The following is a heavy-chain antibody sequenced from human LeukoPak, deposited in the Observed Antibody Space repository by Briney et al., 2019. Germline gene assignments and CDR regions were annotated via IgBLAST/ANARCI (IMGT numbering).Heavy chain of an antibody. D-gene: IGHD4-23*01. Sequence: SVKVSCKASGGTFSSYAISWVRQAPGQGLEWMGGIIPIFGTANYAQKFQGRVTITADESTSTAYMELSSLRSEDAAVYYCATNPMTTGVFDYWGQGTLVTVSS. CDR3: ATNPMTTGVFDY. V-gene: IGHV1-69*13. CDR2: IIPIFGTA. J-gene: IGHJ4*02. CDR1: GGTFSSYA.